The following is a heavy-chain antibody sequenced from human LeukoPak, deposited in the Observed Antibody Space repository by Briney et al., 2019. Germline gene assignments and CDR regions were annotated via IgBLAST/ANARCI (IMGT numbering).Heavy chain of an antibody. CDR2: IKQDGSEK. J-gene: IGHJ5*01. D-gene: IGHD5/OR15-5a*01. Sequence: GGSLRLSCAASGFTLSSYTVNWVRQAPGKGLEWVANIKQDGSEKHYVDSVKGRFTISRDNAKNSLYPQMDSLRAEDTAIYYCARDANAGYSVNWFDPWGQGTLVTVSS. V-gene: IGHV3-7*03. CDR3: ARDANAGYSVNWFDP. CDR1: GFTLSSYT.